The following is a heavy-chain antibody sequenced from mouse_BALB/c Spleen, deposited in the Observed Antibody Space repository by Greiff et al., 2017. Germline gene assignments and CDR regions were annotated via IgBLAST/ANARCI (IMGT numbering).Heavy chain of an antibody. V-gene: IGHV1-80*01. Sequence: LQESGAELVRPGSSVKISCKASGYAFSSYWMNWVKQRPGQGLEWIGQIYPGDGDTNYNGKFKGKATLTADKSSSTAYMQLSSLTSEDSAVYFCARWRDGYYEDYWGQGTTLTVSS. D-gene: IGHD2-3*01. J-gene: IGHJ2*01. CDR3: ARWRDGYYEDY. CDR2: IYPGDGDT. CDR1: GYAFSSYW.